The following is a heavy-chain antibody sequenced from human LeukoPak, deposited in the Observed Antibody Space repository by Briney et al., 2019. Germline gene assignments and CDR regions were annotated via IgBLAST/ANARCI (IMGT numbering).Heavy chain of an antibody. V-gene: IGHV4-34*01. D-gene: IGHD1-26*01. CDR3: ARRIGGSYSIYYYYYMDV. Sequence: SETLSLTCTVSGGSISSYYWSWIRQPPGKGLEWIGEINHSGSTNYNPSLKSRVTISVDTSKNQFSLKLSSVTAADTAVYYCARRIGGSYSIYYYYYMDVWGKGTTVTISS. CDR2: INHSGST. CDR1: GGSISSYY. J-gene: IGHJ6*03.